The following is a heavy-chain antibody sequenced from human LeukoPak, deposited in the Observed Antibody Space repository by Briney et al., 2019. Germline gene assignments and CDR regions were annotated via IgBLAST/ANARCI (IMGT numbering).Heavy chain of an antibody. D-gene: IGHD3-22*01. CDR1: GFTFRKHY. J-gene: IGHJ6*02. CDR3: AKDLREWYYDPNGNYFSYGMDV. V-gene: IGHV3-11*01. Sequence: GGSLRLSCAASGFTFRKHYMSWIRQAPGRGPEWVAYIGASGSTRYYRDSVNGRFTISRDNAKNSLHLQMNSLTAEDTAVYYCAKDLREWYYDPNGNYFSYGMDVWGQGTTVVVSS. CDR2: IGASGSTR.